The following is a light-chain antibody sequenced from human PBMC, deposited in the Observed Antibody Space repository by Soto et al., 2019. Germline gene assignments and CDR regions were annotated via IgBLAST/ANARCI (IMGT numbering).Light chain of an antibody. Sequence: QYALTQPPYASGSPGQSVTISCTGTSSDVGGYNYVSWYQQHPGKAPKLMIYEVSKRPSGVPDRFSGSKSGNTASLTVSGLQAEDEADYYCNSYAGSNNWVFGGGTKLTVL. V-gene: IGLV2-8*01. CDR3: NSYAGSNNWV. CDR2: EVS. J-gene: IGLJ3*02. CDR1: SSDVGGYNY.